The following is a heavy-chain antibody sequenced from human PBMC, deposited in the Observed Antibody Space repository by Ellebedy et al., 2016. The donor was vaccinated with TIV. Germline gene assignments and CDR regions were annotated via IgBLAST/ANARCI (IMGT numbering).Heavy chain of an antibody. CDR1: GFTFSSYA. Sequence: PGGSLRLSCAASGFTFSSYAMHWVRQAPGKGLEWVAVISYDGSNKYYADSVKGRFTISRDNSKNTLYLQMNSLRAEDTAVYYCAKEVTYSNYYYYYGMDVWGQGTTVTVSS. V-gene: IGHV3-30-3*01. D-gene: IGHD4-11*01. CDR3: AKEVTYSNYYYYYGMDV. J-gene: IGHJ6*02. CDR2: ISYDGSNK.